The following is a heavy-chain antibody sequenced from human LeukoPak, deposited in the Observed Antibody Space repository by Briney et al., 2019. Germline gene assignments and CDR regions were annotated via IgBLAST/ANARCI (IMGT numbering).Heavy chain of an antibody. V-gene: IGHV3-23*01. CDR2: ISGSGGYT. Sequence: PGGSLRLSCAASGFTFSSYAMNWVRQAPGKGLEWVSGISGSGGYTYYADSVKGRFTISRDNSKNTLYLQMNSLRAEDTAVYYCARDNYDSSGYYFDWGQGTLVTVSS. D-gene: IGHD3-22*01. CDR1: GFTFSSYA. J-gene: IGHJ1*01. CDR3: ARDNYDSSGYYFD.